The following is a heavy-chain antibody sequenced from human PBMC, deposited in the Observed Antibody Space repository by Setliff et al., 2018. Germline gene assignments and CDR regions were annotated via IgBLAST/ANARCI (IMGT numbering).Heavy chain of an antibody. CDR2: IYYSGST. Sequence: SETLSLTCIVSGDSISSNCHYWGWIRQPPGKGLEWIGTIYYSGSTNYNPSFKSRVTISIDTSKNQFSLKVNSVTAADTAVYFCARVLVLGYNWFDPWGQGTLVTVSS. J-gene: IGHJ5*02. V-gene: IGHV4-39*01. CDR3: ARVLVLGYNWFDP. D-gene: IGHD3-10*01. CDR1: GDSISSNCHY.